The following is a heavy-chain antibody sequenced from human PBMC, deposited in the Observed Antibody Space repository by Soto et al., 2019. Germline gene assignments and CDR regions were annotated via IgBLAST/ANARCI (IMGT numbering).Heavy chain of an antibody. V-gene: IGHV1-2*02. CDR3: GRGFSGTWEEYYYYYGMDV. Sequence: ASVKVSCKASGYTFTGYYMHWVRQAPGQGLEWMGWINPNSGGTNYAQKFQGRVTMTRDTSISTAYMELSRLRSDDTAVYYCGRGFSGTWEEYYYYYGMDVWGQGTTVTVSS. D-gene: IGHD1-26*01. J-gene: IGHJ6*02. CDR2: INPNSGGT. CDR1: GYTFTGYY.